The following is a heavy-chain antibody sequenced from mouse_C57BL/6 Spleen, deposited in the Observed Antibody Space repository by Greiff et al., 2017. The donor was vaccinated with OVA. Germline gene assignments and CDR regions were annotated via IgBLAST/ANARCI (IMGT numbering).Heavy chain of an antibody. CDR2: INPNNGGT. V-gene: IGHV1-18*01. CDR3: ARSGNSPFAY. D-gene: IGHD2-1*01. CDR1: GYTFTDYN. J-gene: IGHJ3*01. Sequence: VQLQQAGRELVKPGASPNIPCKASGYTFTDYNMDWVKQSHGKSLEWIGDINPNNGGTIYNQKFKGKATLTVDKSSSTAYMELRSLTSEDTAVYYCARSGNSPFAYWGQGTLVTVSA.